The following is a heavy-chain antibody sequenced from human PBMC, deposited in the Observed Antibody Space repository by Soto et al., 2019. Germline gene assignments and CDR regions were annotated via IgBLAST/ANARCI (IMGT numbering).Heavy chain of an antibody. Sequence: QVQLVQTGAEVKKPGSSVTVSCKASGGTFGNSAISWVRQAPGQGLEWLGGIIPLFPTPDSAQKFQGRVTITADESTSAAYRELTSLRSEDTAVYYCARDKDRQQLGGNYYDDIDGWGQGTTVTVSS. V-gene: IGHV1-69*12. CDR1: GGTFGNSA. D-gene: IGHD3-16*01. CDR3: ARDKDRQQLGGNYYDDIDG. J-gene: IGHJ6*02. CDR2: IIPLFPTP.